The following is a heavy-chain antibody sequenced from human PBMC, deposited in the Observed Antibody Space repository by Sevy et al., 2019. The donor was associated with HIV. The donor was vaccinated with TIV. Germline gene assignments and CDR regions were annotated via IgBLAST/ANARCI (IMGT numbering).Heavy chain of an antibody. Sequence: GGSLRLSCTASGFAFSTYGMHWVRQAPGKGLEWVAIIWYEGINKDYAEPVKGRFTISRDIAKNTLHLQMNSLRAEDTAVYYCARDLEFYDYGDYGPAFMPDYWGQGTLVTVSS. CDR1: GFAFSTYG. J-gene: IGHJ4*02. D-gene: IGHD4-17*01. V-gene: IGHV3-33*01. CDR3: ARDLEFYDYGDYGPAFMPDY. CDR2: IWYEGINK.